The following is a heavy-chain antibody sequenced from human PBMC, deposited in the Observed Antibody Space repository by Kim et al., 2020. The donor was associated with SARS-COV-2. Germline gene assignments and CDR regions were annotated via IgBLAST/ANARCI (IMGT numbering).Heavy chain of an antibody. CDR2: IKSKTDGGTT. Sequence: GSLRLSCAASGFTFSNAWMSWVRQAPGKGLEWVGRIKSKTDGGTTDYAAPVKGRFTISRDDSKNTLYLQMNSLKTEDTAVYYCTIERYSSSSGDYYYYGMDVWGQGTTVTVSS. CDR1: GFTFSNAW. J-gene: IGHJ6*02. V-gene: IGHV3-15*01. D-gene: IGHD6-6*01. CDR3: TIERYSSSSGDYYYYGMDV.